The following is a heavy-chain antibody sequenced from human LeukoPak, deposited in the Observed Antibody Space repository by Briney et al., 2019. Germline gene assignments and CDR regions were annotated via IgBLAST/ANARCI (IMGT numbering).Heavy chain of an antibody. CDR2: ISYDGTNK. Sequence: PGRSLRLSCAASGFTFSNYAMHWVRQAPGKGLEWVGVISYDGTNKHYADSVKGRFTISRDRSKNTLYLQVNSLRAEDTAVYYCAKEQQLWLLGYFDYWGQGALVTVSS. V-gene: IGHV3-30-3*01. D-gene: IGHD5-18*01. J-gene: IGHJ4*02. CDR3: AKEQQLWLLGYFDY. CDR1: GFTFSNYA.